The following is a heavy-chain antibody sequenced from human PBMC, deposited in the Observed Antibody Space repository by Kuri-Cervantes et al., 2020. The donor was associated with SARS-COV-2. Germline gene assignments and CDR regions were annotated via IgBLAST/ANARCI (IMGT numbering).Heavy chain of an antibody. D-gene: IGHD6-13*01. Sequence: SETLSLTCTVSGGSISSDYWSWIRQPPGKGLEWIGYIYYSGSTNYNPSLKSRVTISVDTSKNQFSLKLSSVTAADTAVYYCARGSSPTALIDYWGQRTLVTVSS. J-gene: IGHJ4*02. CDR2: IYYSGST. CDR3: ARGSSPTALIDY. CDR1: GGSISSDY. V-gene: IGHV4-59*12.